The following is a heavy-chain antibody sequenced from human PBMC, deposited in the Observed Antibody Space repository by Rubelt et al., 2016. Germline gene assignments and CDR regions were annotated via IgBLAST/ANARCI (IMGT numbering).Heavy chain of an antibody. CDR3: ARERRNIAARRKWGGNYGMDV. V-gene: IGHV3-21*01. Sequence: GKGLEWVSSISSSSSYIYYADSVKGRFTISRDNAKNSLYLQMNSLRAEDTAVYYCARERRNIAARRKWGGNYGMDVWGQGTTVTVSS. CDR2: ISSSSSYI. J-gene: IGHJ6*02. D-gene: IGHD6-6*01.